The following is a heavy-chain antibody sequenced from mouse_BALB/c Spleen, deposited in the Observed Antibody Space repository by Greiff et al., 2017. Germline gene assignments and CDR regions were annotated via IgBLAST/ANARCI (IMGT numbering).Heavy chain of an antibody. V-gene: IGHV1-7*01. D-gene: IGHD1-1*01. J-gene: IGHJ4*01. CDR1: GYTFTSYW. Sequence: VQLQQSGAELAKPGASVKMSCKASGYTFTSYWMHWVKQRPGQGLEWIGYINPSTGYTEYNQKFKDKATLTADKSSSTAYMQLSSLTSEDSAVYYCARYGSSYNYAMDYWGQGTSVTVSS. CDR3: ARYGSSYNYAMDY. CDR2: INPSTGYT.